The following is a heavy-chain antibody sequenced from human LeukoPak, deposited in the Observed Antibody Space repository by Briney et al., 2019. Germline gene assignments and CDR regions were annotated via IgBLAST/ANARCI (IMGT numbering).Heavy chain of an antibody. D-gene: IGHD5-12*01. Sequence: ASVKVSCNASGYTFTNYAVNWVRHAPGQGLEWMGWINTNTGNPTYAQGFTGRLVFSLDTSASTAYLQTSSLKAEDTAVYYCARERGDRYTLDLWGKGTMVTVSS. CDR2: INTNTGNP. CDR3: ARERGDRYTLDL. J-gene: IGHJ3*01. V-gene: IGHV7-4-1*02. CDR1: GYTFTNYA.